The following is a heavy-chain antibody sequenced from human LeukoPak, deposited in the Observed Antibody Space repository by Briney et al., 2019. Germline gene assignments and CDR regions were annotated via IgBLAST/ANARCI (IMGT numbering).Heavy chain of an antibody. CDR1: GFTLRSYV. CDR2: ISGSGDST. CDR3: AKDRLLNCRGDCYIFDY. Sequence: GGSLRLSCVATGFTLRSYVMNWVRQTPGKGLEWVSSISGSGDSTFYADSVKGRFSISRDNSKNTLYLQVNGLRTEDTAVYYCAKDRLLNCRGDCYIFDYWGQGTVVTVSS. J-gene: IGHJ4*02. V-gene: IGHV3-23*01. D-gene: IGHD2-21*02.